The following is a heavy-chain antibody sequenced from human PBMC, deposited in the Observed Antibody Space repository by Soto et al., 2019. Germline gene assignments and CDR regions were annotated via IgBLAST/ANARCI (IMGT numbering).Heavy chain of an antibody. CDR3: ARNFYDILTGYSESTFDY. V-gene: IGHV3-74*01. CDR1: GFTLSSYW. CDR2: INSDGSTT. J-gene: IGHJ4*02. Sequence: PGGSLRLSCAASGFTLSSYWMHWVRQAPGKGLVWVSRINSDGSTTSYADSVKGRFTISRDNAKNTLNLQMNSLRAEDTAVYYCARNFYDILTGYSESTFDYWGQGTLVTVSS. D-gene: IGHD3-9*01.